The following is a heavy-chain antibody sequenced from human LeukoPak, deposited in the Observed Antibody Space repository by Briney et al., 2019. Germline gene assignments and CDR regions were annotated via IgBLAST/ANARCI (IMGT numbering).Heavy chain of an antibody. Sequence: GESLKISCKGSGFRFTSYWIGWVCQMPGKGLEWMGIIYPDDSDTRYSPSFQGQVTISADKSISTAYLQWSSLKASDTAMYYCAIGGDSTTSCYRCFNSWGQGTLVTVSS. CDR3: AIGGDSTTSCYRCFNS. CDR2: IYPDDSDT. D-gene: IGHD2-2*02. V-gene: IGHV5-51*01. CDR1: GFRFTSYW. J-gene: IGHJ4*02.